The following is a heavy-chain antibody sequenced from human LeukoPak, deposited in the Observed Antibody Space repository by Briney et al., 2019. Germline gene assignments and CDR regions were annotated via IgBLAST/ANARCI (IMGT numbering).Heavy chain of an antibody. CDR3: ARDRSVVVPAAMPGYYYYGMDV. CDR2: IYYSGST. CDR1: GGSISSGDYY. J-gene: IGHJ6*04. Sequence: SQTLSLTCTVSGGSISSGDYYWSWIRQPPGKGLEWIGYIYYSGSTYYNPSLKSRVTISVNTSKNQFSLRLSSVTAADTAVYYCARDRSVVVPAAMPGYYYYGMDVWGKGTTVTVSS. D-gene: IGHD2-2*01. V-gene: IGHV4-30-4*01.